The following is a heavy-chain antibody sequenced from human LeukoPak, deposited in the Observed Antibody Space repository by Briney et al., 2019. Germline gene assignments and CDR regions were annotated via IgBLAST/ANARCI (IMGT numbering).Heavy chain of an antibody. V-gene: IGHV3-48*02. Sequence: GGSLRLSCAASGFTFSSYSMNWVRQAPGKGLEWASYISSSSSTIYYADSVKGRFTISRDNAKNSLYLQMNSLRDEDTAVYYCAREVKGFYYYAMDVWGQGTTVTVSS. CDR1: GFTFSSYS. CDR3: AREVKGFYYYAMDV. CDR2: ISSSSSTI. J-gene: IGHJ6*02. D-gene: IGHD3-22*01.